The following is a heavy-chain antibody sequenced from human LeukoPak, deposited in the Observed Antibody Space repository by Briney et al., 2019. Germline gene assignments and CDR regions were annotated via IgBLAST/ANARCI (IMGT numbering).Heavy chain of an antibody. CDR1: GFTFSSYS. Sequence: GGFLRLSCAASGFTFSSYSMNWVRQAPGKGLEWVSSISSSSSYIYYADSVKGRFTISRDNAKNSLYLQMNSLRAEDTAVYYCARDGGWSSTSCYVSWGQGTLVTVSS. CDR3: ARDGGWSSTSCYVS. J-gene: IGHJ4*02. CDR2: ISSSSSYI. D-gene: IGHD2-2*01. V-gene: IGHV3-21*01.